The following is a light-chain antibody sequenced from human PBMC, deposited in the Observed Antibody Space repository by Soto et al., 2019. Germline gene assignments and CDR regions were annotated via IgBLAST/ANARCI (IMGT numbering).Light chain of an antibody. J-gene: IGKJ1*01. CDR1: QSLVYSDGNTY. V-gene: IGKV2-30*01. CDR2: KVS. CDR3: LQATHWPRT. Sequence: DVVMTQSPLSLPVTLGQSASISCRASQSLVYSDGNTYVNWFQQRPGQSPRRLIYKVSNRESGVPDGFSGSGSGTDLTLKIRRVEDENFGVYSRLQATHWPRTFGQGTKVEIK.